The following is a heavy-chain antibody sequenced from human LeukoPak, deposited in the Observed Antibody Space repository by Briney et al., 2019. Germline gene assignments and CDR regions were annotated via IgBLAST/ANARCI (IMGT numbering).Heavy chain of an antibody. CDR3: AELGITMIGGV. Sequence: GGSLRLSCAASGFAVSYNYMSWVRQAPGRGLEWVSVIYSGSTIYYADSVKGRFTISRDNAKNSLYLQMNSLRAEDTAVYYCAELGITMIGGVWGKGTTVTISS. V-gene: IGHV3-69-1*02. J-gene: IGHJ6*04. CDR1: GFAVSYNY. CDR2: IYSGSTI. D-gene: IGHD3-10*02.